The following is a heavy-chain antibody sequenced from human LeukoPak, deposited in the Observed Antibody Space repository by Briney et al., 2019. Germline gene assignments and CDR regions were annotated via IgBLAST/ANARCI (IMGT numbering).Heavy chain of an antibody. D-gene: IGHD6-19*01. CDR1: GHSFTSYW. V-gene: IGHV5-51*01. Sequence: GESLKISCKGSGHSFTSYWIGWVRQMPGKGLEWMGIIYPGDSDTRYSPSFQDQVTISADKSISTAYLQWSSLKASDTAMYYCARGGAGYSSGWLYYFDYWGQGTLVTVSS. CDR3: ARGGAGYSSGWLYYFDY. J-gene: IGHJ4*02. CDR2: IYPGDSDT.